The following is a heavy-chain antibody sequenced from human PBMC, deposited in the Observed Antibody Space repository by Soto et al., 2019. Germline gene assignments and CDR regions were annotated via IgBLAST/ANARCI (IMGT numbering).Heavy chain of an antibody. CDR3: ARGESVGATQT. D-gene: IGHD1-26*01. J-gene: IGHJ5*02. Sequence: SXSVTVSCKASGGTFRSYAISLGRQAPGQGLEWMGGIIPIFGTANYAQKFQGRVTITADESTSTAYMELSSLRSEDTAVYYCARGESVGATQTWGQGTLVTVSS. CDR1: GGTFRSYA. V-gene: IGHV1-69*01. CDR2: IIPIFGTA.